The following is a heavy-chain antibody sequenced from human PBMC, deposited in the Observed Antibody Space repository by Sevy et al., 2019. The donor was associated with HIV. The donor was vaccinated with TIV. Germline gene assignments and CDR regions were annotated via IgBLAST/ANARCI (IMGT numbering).Heavy chain of an antibody. CDR2: IRFDASTK. CDR3: AKDLTGRYTSSSGDFDY. V-gene: IGHV3-30*02. J-gene: IGHJ4*02. Sequence: GGSLRLSCAASGFTFSSYGMHWVRQAPGKGLEWVAFIRFDASTKYYKDSVKGRFTVSRDNAKNMLYLQMNSLRPEDTAVYYCAKDLTGRYTSSSGDFDYWGQGTLVTVSS. D-gene: IGHD6-6*01. CDR1: GFTFSSYG.